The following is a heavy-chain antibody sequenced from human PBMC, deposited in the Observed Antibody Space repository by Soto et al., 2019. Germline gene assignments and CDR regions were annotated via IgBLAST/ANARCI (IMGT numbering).Heavy chain of an antibody. CDR1: GFTFDDYA. D-gene: IGHD1-26*01. J-gene: IGHJ4*02. Sequence: EVQLVESGGGLVQPGRSLRLSCSASGFTFDDYAMHWVRQAPGKGLEWVSIISWNSGRIGYADSVKGRFTISRDNAKNSLYLQMNSLRAEDTALYYCSKDKWELSYYVDHWGQGTLVTVSS. CDR3: SKDKWELSYYVDH. V-gene: IGHV3-9*01. CDR2: ISWNSGRI.